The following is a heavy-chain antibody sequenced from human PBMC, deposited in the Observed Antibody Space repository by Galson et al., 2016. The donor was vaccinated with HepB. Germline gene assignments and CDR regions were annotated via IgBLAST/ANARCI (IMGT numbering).Heavy chain of an antibody. CDR2: ISSTSSYI. Sequence: SLRLSCAASGFTFSTYSMNWVRQAPGKGLEWVSAISSTSSYIYYADSVKGRFTISRDNAKNSLYLQMSSLRAEDTAVYYCARGADFADSGWFDPWGQGTLVTVSS. D-gene: IGHD4-17*01. CDR1: GFTFSTYS. CDR3: ARGADFADSGWFDP. J-gene: IGHJ5*02. V-gene: IGHV3-21*01.